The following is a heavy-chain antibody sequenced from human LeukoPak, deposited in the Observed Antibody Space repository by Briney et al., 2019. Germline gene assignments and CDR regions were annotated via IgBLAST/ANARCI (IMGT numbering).Heavy chain of an antibody. Sequence: GASVKVSCTASGYTFTGYYMHWVRQAPGQGLEWMGWINPNSGGTNYAQKFQGRATMTRDTSISTAYMELSRLRSDDTAVYYCARDPGSNWFDPWGQGTLVTVSS. CDR1: GYTFTGYY. V-gene: IGHV1-2*02. CDR2: INPNSGGT. CDR3: ARDPGSNWFDP. J-gene: IGHJ5*02.